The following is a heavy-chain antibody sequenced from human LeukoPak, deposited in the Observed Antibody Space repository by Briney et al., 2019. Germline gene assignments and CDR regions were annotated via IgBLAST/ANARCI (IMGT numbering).Heavy chain of an antibody. Sequence: GGSLRLSCAASGFTVSSNYMSWVRQAPGKGLEWVSVIYSGGSTYCADSVKGRFTISRHNSKNTLYLQMNSLRAEDTAVYYCASTYSSSWATFDYWGQGTLVTVSS. V-gene: IGHV3-53*04. CDR2: IYSGGST. CDR3: ASTYSSSWATFDY. D-gene: IGHD6-13*01. CDR1: GFTVSSNY. J-gene: IGHJ4*02.